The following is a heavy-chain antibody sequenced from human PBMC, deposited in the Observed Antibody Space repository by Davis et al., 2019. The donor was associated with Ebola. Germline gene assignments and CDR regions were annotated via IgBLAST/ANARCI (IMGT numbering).Heavy chain of an antibody. V-gene: IGHV3-73*01. CDR3: TTSLPYGDYTEY. CDR1: WFCIRPTA. D-gene: IGHD4-17*01. Sequence: GSPIPPFASPWFCIRPTAFPSLRLAYLQVLAWVGSIRSKANSYATAYAPSVKGRFTISRDDSKNTAYLQMNSLKSEDTAVYYGTTSLPYGDYTEYWGQGTLISVA. CDR2: IRSKANSYAT. J-gene: IGHJ4*02.